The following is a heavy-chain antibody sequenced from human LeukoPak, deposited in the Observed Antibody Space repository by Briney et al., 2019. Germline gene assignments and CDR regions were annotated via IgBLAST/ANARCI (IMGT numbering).Heavy chain of an antibody. V-gene: IGHV4-34*01. CDR3: ARSIPSYDSSGYYGYYFDY. D-gene: IGHD3-22*01. Sequence: SETLSLTCAVYGGSFSGYYWSWIRQPPGKGLEWIGEINHSGSTNYNPSLKSRVTISVDTSKNQFSLKLSSVTAADTAVYYCARSIPSYDSSGYYGYYFDYWGQGTLVTVSS. CDR1: GGSFSGYY. J-gene: IGHJ4*02. CDR2: INHSGST.